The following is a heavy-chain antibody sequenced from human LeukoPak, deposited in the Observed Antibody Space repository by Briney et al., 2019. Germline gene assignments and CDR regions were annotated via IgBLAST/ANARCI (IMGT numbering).Heavy chain of an antibody. Sequence: GASVKVSCKASGYTFTSYDINWVRQATGQGLEWMGWMNPNSGNTGYAQKFQGRVTMTRNTSISTAYMELSSLRSEDTAVYYCARGDYYYYGSGSYYYYYYMDVWGKGTTVTISS. V-gene: IGHV1-8*01. CDR1: GYTFTSYD. J-gene: IGHJ6*03. D-gene: IGHD3-10*01. CDR2: MNPNSGNT. CDR3: ARGDYYYYGSGSYYYYYYMDV.